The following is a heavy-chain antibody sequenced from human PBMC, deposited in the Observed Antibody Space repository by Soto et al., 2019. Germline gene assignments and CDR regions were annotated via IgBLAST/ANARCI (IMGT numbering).Heavy chain of an antibody. CDR2: IDTSGST. CDR1: GGSISNYY. J-gene: IGHJ4*02. V-gene: IGHV4-4*07. CDR3: ARGGQDFWSGPFDY. D-gene: IGHD3-3*01. Sequence: SETLSLTCTASGGSISNYYCNWIRQPAGKGLEWIGRIDTSGSTNYNPSLKSRVTMSVDTSKQEFSLKLSSVTAADTALYYCARGGQDFWSGPFDYWGRGTLVTVSS.